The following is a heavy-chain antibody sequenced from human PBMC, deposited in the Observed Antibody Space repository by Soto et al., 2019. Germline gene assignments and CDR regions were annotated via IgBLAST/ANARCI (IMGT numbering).Heavy chain of an antibody. CDR1: RFTFSDYG. J-gene: IGHJ4*02. CDR3: ARDRGADAPIDF. CDR2: IWHDGLKK. Sequence: QVHLVGSGGGVVQPERSLRLSCVASRFTFSDYGMHWFRQAPGKGLEWVAVIWHDGLKKDYVDSVKGRFTVSRDNSKNTLYLQMNSLRVEDTATYYCARDRGADAPIDFWGQGTLVTVSS. V-gene: IGHV3-33*01.